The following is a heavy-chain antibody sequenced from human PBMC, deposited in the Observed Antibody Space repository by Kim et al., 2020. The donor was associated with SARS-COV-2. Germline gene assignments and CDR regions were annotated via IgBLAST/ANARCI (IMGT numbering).Heavy chain of an antibody. D-gene: IGHD3-10*01. CDR1: GGTFSSYA. J-gene: IGHJ3*01. Sequence: SVKVSCKASGGTFSSYAISWVRQAPGQGLEWMGGIIPIFGTANYAQKFQGRVTITADESTSTAYMELSSLRSEDTAVYYCARKGAYYGSGTGDDDFDVWGQGTMVTVSS. CDR2: IIPIFGTA. V-gene: IGHV1-69*13. CDR3: ARKGAYYGSGTGDDDFDV.